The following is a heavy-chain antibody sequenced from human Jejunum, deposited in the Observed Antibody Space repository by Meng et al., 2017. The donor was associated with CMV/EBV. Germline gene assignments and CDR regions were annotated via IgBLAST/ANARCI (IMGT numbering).Heavy chain of an antibody. CDR1: YS. D-gene: IGHD2-2*01. J-gene: IGHJ6*02. Sequence: YSMNWVRQDTGKGLEWVSYISSSSSAIYYADSVKGRFTISRDNAKNSLYLQMNSLRAEDTAVYYCARLLEAYCSSTSCSGYYGMDVWGQGTTVTVSS. CDR3: ARLLEAYCSSTSCSGYYGMDV. V-gene: IGHV3-48*04. CDR2: ISSSSSAI.